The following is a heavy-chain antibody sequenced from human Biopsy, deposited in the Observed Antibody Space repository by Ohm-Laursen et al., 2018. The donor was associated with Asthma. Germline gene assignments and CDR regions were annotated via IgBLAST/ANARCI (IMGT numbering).Heavy chain of an antibody. CDR2: ISFDGSNK. Sequence: SLRLSCAASGFTFSNYGMHWVRQAPGKGLDWVAVISFDGSNKNYTDSAKGRFTISRDKSDNTLYLQMNSLTAEDTAVYHCAKDERAYYGSDSKYMQPVPLGDWGQGTVVSVSA. D-gene: IGHD2-21*01. CDR1: GFTFSNYG. CDR3: AKDERAYYGSDSKYMQPVPLGD. V-gene: IGHV3-30*18. J-gene: IGHJ4*02.